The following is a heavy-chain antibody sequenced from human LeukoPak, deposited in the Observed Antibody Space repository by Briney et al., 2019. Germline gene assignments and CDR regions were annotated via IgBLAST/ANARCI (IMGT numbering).Heavy chain of an antibody. J-gene: IGHJ4*02. D-gene: IGHD5-12*01. CDR1: GGTFNNFA. V-gene: IGHV1-3*01. CDR2: INAGNGNT. CDR3: ARDLREVATSYFDY. Sequence: ASVKVSCKVSGGTFNNFALSWVRQAPGQRLEWMGWINAGNGNTKYSQKFQGRVTITRDTSASTAYMELSSLRSEDTAVYYCARDLREVATSYFDYWGQGTLVTVSS.